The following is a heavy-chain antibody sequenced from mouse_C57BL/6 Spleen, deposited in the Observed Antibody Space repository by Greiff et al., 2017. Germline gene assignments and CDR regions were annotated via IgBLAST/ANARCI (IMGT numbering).Heavy chain of an antibody. J-gene: IGHJ2*01. D-gene: IGHD1-1*01. V-gene: IGHV1-82*01. CDR2: IYPGDGDT. Sequence: VQLQQSGPELVKPGASVKISCKASGYAFSSSWMNWVKQRPGKGLEWIGRIYPGDGDTNYNGKFKGKATLTADKSSSTAYMQLSSLTSEDSAVYFCATGNYYGSSYDFDYWGQGTTLTVSS. CDR1: GYAFSSSW. CDR3: ATGNYYGSSYDFDY.